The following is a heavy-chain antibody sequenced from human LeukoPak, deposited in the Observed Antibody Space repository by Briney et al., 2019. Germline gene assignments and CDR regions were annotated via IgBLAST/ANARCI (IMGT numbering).Heavy chain of an antibody. CDR2: IKQDGSEK. D-gene: IGHD2-21*01. CDR3: ARGLRGGDFDY. V-gene: IGHV3-7*01. CDR1: GFTFSSYE. J-gene: IGHJ4*02. Sequence: PGGSLRLSCAASGFTFSSYEMSWVRQAPGKGLEWVANIKQDGSEKYYVDSVKGRFTISRDNAKNSLYLQMNSLRAEDTAVYYCARGLRGGDFDYWGQGTLVTVSS.